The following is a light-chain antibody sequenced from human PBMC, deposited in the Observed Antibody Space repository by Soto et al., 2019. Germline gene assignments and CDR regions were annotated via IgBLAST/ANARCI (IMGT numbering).Light chain of an antibody. J-gene: IGKJ1*01. Sequence: IQMTQSPSTLSASVGDLVTITCRASQSIGDSNLQSGVPPRFSGSGSGTDFTLAISSLQPEDSATYYCLQDINYPWTFGQGTKVDIK. V-gene: IGKV1-6*01. CDR1: QSIG. CDR3: LQDINYPWT. CDR2: DS.